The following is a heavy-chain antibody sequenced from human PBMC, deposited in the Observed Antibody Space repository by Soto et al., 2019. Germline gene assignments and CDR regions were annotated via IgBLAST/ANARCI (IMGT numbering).Heavy chain of an antibody. V-gene: IGHV3-30-3*01. D-gene: IGHD5-12*01. CDR3: ATDGYGGSWDV. CDR2: MSYDGGNE. J-gene: IGHJ6*02. Sequence: QVQLVESGGGVVQPGRSLRLSCAASGFTFSTYAMDWVRQAPGKGLEWVAVMSYDGGNEYYADSVQGRFTVSRDKSKNTLYLQMNSLRPEDTAVYYCATDGYGGSWDVWGQGTTVTVSS. CDR1: GFTFSTYA.